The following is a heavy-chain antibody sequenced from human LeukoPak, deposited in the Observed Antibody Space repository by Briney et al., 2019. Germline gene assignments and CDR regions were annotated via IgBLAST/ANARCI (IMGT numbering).Heavy chain of an antibody. V-gene: IGHV1-8*03. Sequence: ASVKVSCKASGYTFTSYGISWVRQAPGQGLEWMGWMNPNNGYRGYAQKFQGRVTITRDTSISTVYMELSSLRSEDTAVYYCARVGVEVAAFTGDGGYNWFDSWGQGTLVTVSS. CDR1: GYTFTSYG. CDR2: MNPNNGYR. D-gene: IGHD6-13*01. J-gene: IGHJ5*01. CDR3: ARVGVEVAAFTGDGGYNWFDS.